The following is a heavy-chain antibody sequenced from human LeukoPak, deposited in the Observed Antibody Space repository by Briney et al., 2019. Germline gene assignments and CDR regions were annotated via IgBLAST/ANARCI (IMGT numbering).Heavy chain of an antibody. V-gene: IGHV3-15*01. Sequence: GGSLRLSCAASGLSLSNAWMSWVRQAPGKGLEWVGRIKTKTDGGTIEYAAPVTGRFTISRDDSKNTLYLQMNSLKTEDTAVYYCAWHYFDYWGQGTLVTVSS. CDR3: AWHYFDY. J-gene: IGHJ4*02. CDR1: GLSLSNAW. CDR2: IKTKTDGGTI. D-gene: IGHD5-24*01.